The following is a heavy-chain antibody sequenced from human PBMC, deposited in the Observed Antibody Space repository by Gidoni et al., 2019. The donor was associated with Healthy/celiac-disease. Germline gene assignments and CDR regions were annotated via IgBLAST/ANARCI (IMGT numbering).Heavy chain of an antibody. V-gene: IGHV3-23*01. J-gene: IGHJ6*02. Sequence: EVQLLESGGGLVQPGGSLRLSCAASGLPFSSYAMRWVRQAPGKGLEWVSAISGSGGSTYYADSVKGRFTISRDNSKNTLYLQMNSLRAEDTAVYYCAKVDFWKNTMDVWGQGTTVTVSS. CDR1: GLPFSSYA. D-gene: IGHD3-3*01. CDR2: ISGSGGST. CDR3: AKVDFWKNTMDV.